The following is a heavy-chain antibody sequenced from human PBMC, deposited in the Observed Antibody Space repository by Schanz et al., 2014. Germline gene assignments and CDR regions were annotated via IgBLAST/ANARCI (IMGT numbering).Heavy chain of an antibody. V-gene: IGHV3-11*06. CDR2: ISGTTTYT. J-gene: IGHJ4*02. CDR1: GFTFSDYY. Sequence: PGGSLRLSCAASGFTFSDYYMSWIRQAPGKGLEWVSYISGTTTYTNYADSVKGRFTISRDNAKNSLYLQMNSLRSEDTAVYSCARGIGGYGANNYFDYWGQGTLVTGSS. CDR3: ARGIGGYGANNYFDY. D-gene: IGHD5-12*01.